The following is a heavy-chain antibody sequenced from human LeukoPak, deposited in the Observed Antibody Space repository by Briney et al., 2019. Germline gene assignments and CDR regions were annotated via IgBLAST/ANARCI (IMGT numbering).Heavy chain of an antibody. V-gene: IGHV3-33*01. CDR3: ARGGYNYYDSSGYPSRFDY. D-gene: IGHD3-22*01. CDR1: GFTFSSYG. J-gene: IGHJ4*02. Sequence: GGSLRLSCAASGFTFSSYGMHWVRQAPGKGLEWVAVIWYDGSNKYYADSVKGRFTISRDNSKNTLYLQMNSLRAEDTAVYYCARGGYNYYDSSGYPSRFDYWGQGTLVSVSS. CDR2: IWYDGSNK.